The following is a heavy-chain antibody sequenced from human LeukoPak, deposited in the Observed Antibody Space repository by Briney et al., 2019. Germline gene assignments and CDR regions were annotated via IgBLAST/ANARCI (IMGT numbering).Heavy chain of an antibody. CDR1: GDSINTYY. D-gene: IGHD3-22*01. CDR3: ARAKWGYDSSGSFDY. J-gene: IGHJ4*02. Sequence: SETLSLTCTVSGDSINTYYWSWIRQPPGKGLEWIGYIYYSGSTNYNPSLKSRVTISVDTSQNQFSLKLSSVTAADTAVYYCARAKWGYDSSGSFDYWGQGTLVTVSS. V-gene: IGHV4-59*01. CDR2: IYYSGST.